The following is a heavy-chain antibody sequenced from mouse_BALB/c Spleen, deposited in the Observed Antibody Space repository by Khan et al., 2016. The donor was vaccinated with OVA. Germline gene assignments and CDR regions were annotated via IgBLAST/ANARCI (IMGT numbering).Heavy chain of an antibody. V-gene: IGHV5-6*01. CDR2: ISTGGSYT. D-gene: IGHD1-1*01. J-gene: IGHJ3*01. CDR1: GFTFSTYG. CDR3: TRLAYYYNSEGFAY. Sequence: EVELVESGGALVKPGGSLKLSCAASGFTFSTYGMSWVRQIPDKRLEWVSAISTGGSYTYYPDSVKGRFTISRDNAKNTLYLQMSSLKSEDTAMYYCTRLAYYYNSEGFAYWGQGTLVTVSA.